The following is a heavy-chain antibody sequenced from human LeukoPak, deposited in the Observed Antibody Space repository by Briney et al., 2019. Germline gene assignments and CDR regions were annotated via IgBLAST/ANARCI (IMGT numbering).Heavy chain of an antibody. Sequence: PGGSLRLSCAASGFTFSSYSMNWVRQAPGQGREWVSYISSSSSTIYYAVSVKGRFTISRDNAKNSLYLQMNSLRAEDTAVYYCAREQQWLVYMDVWGKGATVTVSS. V-gene: IGHV3-48*01. J-gene: IGHJ6*03. CDR1: GFTFSSYS. CDR3: AREQQWLVYMDV. CDR2: ISSSSSTI. D-gene: IGHD6-19*01.